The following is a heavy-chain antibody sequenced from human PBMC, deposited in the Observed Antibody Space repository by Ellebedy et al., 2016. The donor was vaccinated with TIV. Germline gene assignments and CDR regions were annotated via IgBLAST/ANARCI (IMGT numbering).Heavy chain of an antibody. V-gene: IGHV1-18*01. J-gene: IGHJ4*02. Sequence: AASVKVSCKASGYTFTSYGISWVRQAPGQGLEWMGWISAYNGNTNYAQKLQGRVTMTTDTSTSTVYVELSSLRSEDTAVYYCAREDIVVVPAALDYWGQGTLVTVSS. CDR1: GYTFTSYG. CDR2: ISAYNGNT. D-gene: IGHD2-2*01. CDR3: AREDIVVVPAALDY.